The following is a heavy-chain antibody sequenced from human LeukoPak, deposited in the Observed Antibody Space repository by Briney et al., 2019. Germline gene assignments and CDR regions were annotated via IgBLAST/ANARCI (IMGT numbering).Heavy chain of an antibody. CDR3: ARDPVAVPGPRDYGMDV. Sequence: GGSLRLSCAASGFTFSSYGMNWVRQAPGKGLEWVSYISSRGNAIYYADSVKGRFTISRDNAKNSLYLQMNSLRAEDTAVYYCARDPVAVPGPRDYGMDVWGQGTTVTVSS. V-gene: IGHV3-48*03. CDR1: GFTFSSYG. CDR2: ISSRGNAI. D-gene: IGHD6-19*01. J-gene: IGHJ6*02.